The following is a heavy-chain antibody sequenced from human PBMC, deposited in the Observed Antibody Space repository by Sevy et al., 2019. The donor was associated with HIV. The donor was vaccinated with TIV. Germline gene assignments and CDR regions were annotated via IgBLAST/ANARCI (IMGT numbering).Heavy chain of an antibody. D-gene: IGHD3-3*01. CDR3: AKAAPITIFGVVTMGDGFDI. V-gene: IGHV3-30*18. CDR1: GFTFSSYG. J-gene: IGHJ3*02. CDR2: ISYDGSNK. Sequence: GGSLRLSCAASGFTFSSYGMHWVRQAPGKGLEWVAVISYDGSNKYYADSVKGRFTISRDNSKNTLYLQMNSLRAEDTAVYYCAKAAPITIFGVVTMGDGFDIWGQGTMVTVSS.